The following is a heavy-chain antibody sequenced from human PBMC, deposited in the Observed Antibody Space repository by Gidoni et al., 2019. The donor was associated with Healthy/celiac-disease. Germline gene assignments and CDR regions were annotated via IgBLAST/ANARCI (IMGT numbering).Heavy chain of an antibody. CDR3: ARNYYDILTGYSKHWFDP. CDR2: ISAYNGNT. D-gene: IGHD3-9*01. V-gene: IGHV1-18*01. Sequence: QVQLVQSGAEVKKPGASVKVSCKASGYNFTSYGISWVRQAPGQGLEWMGWISAYNGNTNYAQKLQGRVTMTTDTSTSTAYMELRSLRSDDTAVYYCARNYYDILTGYSKHWFDPWGQGTLVTVSS. J-gene: IGHJ5*02. CDR1: GYNFTSYG.